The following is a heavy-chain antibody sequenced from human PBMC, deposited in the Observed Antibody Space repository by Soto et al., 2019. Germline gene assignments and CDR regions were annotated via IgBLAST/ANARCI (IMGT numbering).Heavy chain of an antibody. Sequence: PGGSLRRSCSASGFTFDSYAMSWVRQAPGKGLELASGISGSRGKKSYAVYVKGRFTTSRENYRKTVYPQMPSPRVEDPAVYFCAKDPSWLQHTWLEPWRQGTLVIVSS. D-gene: IGHD2-2*01. CDR1: GFTFDSYA. CDR3: AKDPSWLQHTWLEP. J-gene: IGHJ1*01. CDR2: ISGSRGKK. V-gene: IGHV3-23*01.